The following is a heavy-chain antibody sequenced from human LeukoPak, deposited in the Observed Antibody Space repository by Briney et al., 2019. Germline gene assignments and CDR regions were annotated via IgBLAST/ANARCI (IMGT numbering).Heavy chain of an antibody. J-gene: IGHJ4*02. V-gene: IGHV1-18*01. CDR3: ARRRYYGSGSPLIY. D-gene: IGHD3-10*01. Sequence: ASVKVSCKASGGTFSSYAISWVRQAPGQGLEWMGWISAYNGNTNYAQKLQGRVTMTTDTSTSTAYMELRSLRSDDTAVYHCARRRYYGSGSPLIYWGQGTLVTVSS. CDR1: GGTFSSYA. CDR2: ISAYNGNT.